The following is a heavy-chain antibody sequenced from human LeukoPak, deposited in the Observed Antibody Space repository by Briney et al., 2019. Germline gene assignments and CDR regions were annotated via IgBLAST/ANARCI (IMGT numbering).Heavy chain of an antibody. CDR3: ASLLGCSTTNCNPDRDY. CDR2: INSDGSST. V-gene: IGHV3-74*01. Sequence: PGGSLRLSCVAPGFTFSNYWMHWVRQAPGKGLVWVSRINSDGSSTNYADSVKGRFTISRANAKKPRYLQMNSLKAEATAVYYCASLLGCSTTNCNPDRDYWGQGTLVTVSS. D-gene: IGHD2-2*01. CDR1: GFTFSNYW. J-gene: IGHJ4*02.